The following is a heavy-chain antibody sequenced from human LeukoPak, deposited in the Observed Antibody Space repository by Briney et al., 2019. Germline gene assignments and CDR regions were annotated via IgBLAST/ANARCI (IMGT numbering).Heavy chain of an antibody. D-gene: IGHD6-19*01. CDR1: GGSISSYY. Sequence: SETLSLTCTVSGGSISSYYWSWVRQPPGKGLEWIGYIYYSGSTNYNPSLKSRVTISVDTSKNQFSLKLSSVTAADTAVYYCARGPVGGYYDGFDMWGQGTMVTVSS. J-gene: IGHJ3*02. V-gene: IGHV4-59*01. CDR3: ARGPVGGYYDGFDM. CDR2: IYYSGST.